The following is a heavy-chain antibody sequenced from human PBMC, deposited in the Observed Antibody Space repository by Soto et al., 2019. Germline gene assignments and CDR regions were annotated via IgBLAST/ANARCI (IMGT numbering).Heavy chain of an antibody. V-gene: IGHV4-61*01. D-gene: IGHD3-3*02. J-gene: IGHJ5*02. CDR3: ARVDEGGNGFSPFDP. Sequence: QVQLQESGPGLVKPSETLSLTCNVSGVSVSSDSYYWTWIRQPPGKGLEWIGYISYSRITNYHPFGKVRVPMAIETSTHEPSLTLPSVTPADTALYYCARVDEGGNGFSPFDPWGQGTLVSVSS. CDR1: GVSVSSDSYY. CDR2: ISYSRIT.